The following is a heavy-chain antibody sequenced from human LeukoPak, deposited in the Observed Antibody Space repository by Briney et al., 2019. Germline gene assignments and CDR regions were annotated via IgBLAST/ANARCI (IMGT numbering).Heavy chain of an antibody. Sequence: SGGSLRLSCAASGFTFSSSWMNWVRQAPGKGLEWVANIKQDGSEKYYVDSVKGRFTISRDNAKNSLYLQTNTLRAEDTAVYYCASLDYWGQGTLVTVSS. CDR3: ASLDY. V-gene: IGHV3-7*01. CDR1: GFTFSSSW. CDR2: IKQDGSEK. J-gene: IGHJ4*02.